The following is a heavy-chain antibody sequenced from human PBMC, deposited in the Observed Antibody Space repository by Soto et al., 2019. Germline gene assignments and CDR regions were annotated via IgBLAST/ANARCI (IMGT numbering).Heavy chain of an antibody. J-gene: IGHJ6*02. D-gene: IGHD6-19*01. CDR3: ATAVAGSGDYYYYGMDV. Sequence: ASVKVSCKASGNTFTSYDINWVRQATGQGLEWMGWINPNSGGTNYAQKYQGWVTMTRDTSISTAYMELSRLRSDDTAVYYCATAVAGSGDYYYYGMDVWGQGTTVTVSS. CDR2: INPNSGGT. CDR1: GNTFTSYD. V-gene: IGHV1-2*04.